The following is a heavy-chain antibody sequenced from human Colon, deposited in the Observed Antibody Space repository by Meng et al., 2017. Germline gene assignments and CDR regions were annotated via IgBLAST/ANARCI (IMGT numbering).Heavy chain of an antibody. V-gene: IGHV1-2*06. D-gene: IGHD6-19*01. CDR2: INPNSGGT. CDR3: ARYGRGSGWSDGNNWFDP. Sequence: ASVTVSCLASGYTFTGYSMHWLRQAPGQGLEWMGRINPNSGGTNYAQKFQGRVTMTSDTSIRTAYRELSRLRCDDTAVYYCARYGRGSGWSDGNNWFDPWGQGTLVTVSS. J-gene: IGHJ5*02. CDR1: GYTFTGYS.